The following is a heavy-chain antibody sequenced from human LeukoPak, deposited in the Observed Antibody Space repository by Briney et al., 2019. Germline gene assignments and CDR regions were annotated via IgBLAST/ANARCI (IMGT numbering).Heavy chain of an antibody. V-gene: IGHV1-18*01. D-gene: IGHD6-13*01. Sequence: ASVKVSCKASGCTFTSYGISWVRQAPGQGLEWMGWISAYNGNTNYAQKLQGRVTMTTDTSTSTAYMELRSLRSDDTAVYYCARAEGLLAAAGHMPFDYWGQGTLVTVSS. CDR1: GCTFTSYG. J-gene: IGHJ4*02. CDR2: ISAYNGNT. CDR3: ARAEGLLAAAGHMPFDY.